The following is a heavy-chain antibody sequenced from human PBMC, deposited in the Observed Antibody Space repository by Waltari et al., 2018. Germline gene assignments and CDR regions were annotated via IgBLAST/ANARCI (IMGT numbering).Heavy chain of an antibody. CDR3: ARATSTIFGVGIHDY. D-gene: IGHD3-3*01. CDR1: GFTFSSYS. V-gene: IGHV3-21*01. J-gene: IGHJ4*02. CDR2: ISSSSSYI. Sequence: EVQLVESGGGLVKPGGSLRLSCAASGFTFSSYSMNWVRQAPGKGLEWVSSISSSSSYIYYADSVKGRFTISRDNAKNSLYLQMNSLRAEDTAVYYCARATSTIFGVGIHDYWGQGTLVTVSS.